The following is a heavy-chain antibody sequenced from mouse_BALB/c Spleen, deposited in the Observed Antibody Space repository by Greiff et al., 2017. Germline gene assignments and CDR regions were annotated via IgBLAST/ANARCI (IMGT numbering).Heavy chain of an antibody. V-gene: IGHV1-66*01. CDR3: ARQLGLRFAY. CDR2: IFPGSGNT. CDR1: GYSFTSYY. J-gene: IGHJ3*01. D-gene: IGHD3-2*01. Sequence: VQLQQSGPELVKPGASVKISCKASGYSFTSYYIHWVKQRPGQGLEWIGWIFPGSGNTKYNEKFKGKATLTADTSSSTAYMQLSSLTSEDSAVYFCARQLGLRFAYWGQGTLVTVSA.